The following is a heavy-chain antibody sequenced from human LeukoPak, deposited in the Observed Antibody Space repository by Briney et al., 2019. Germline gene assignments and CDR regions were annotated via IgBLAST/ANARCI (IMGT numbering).Heavy chain of an antibody. V-gene: IGHV3-30-3*01. Sequence: PGGSLRLSCAASGFTFSSYAMHWVRQAPGKGLEWVAGISYDGSNKYYADSVKGRFTISRDNSKNTLYLQMNSLRAEDTAVYCCARIAVAGIVNYYYGMDVWGQGTTVTVSS. CDR3: ARIAVAGIVNYYYGMDV. J-gene: IGHJ6*02. D-gene: IGHD6-19*01. CDR1: GFTFSSYA. CDR2: ISYDGSNK.